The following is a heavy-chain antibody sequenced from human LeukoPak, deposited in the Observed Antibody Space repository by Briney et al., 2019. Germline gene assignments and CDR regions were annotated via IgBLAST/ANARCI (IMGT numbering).Heavy chain of an antibody. J-gene: IGHJ4*02. CDR2: ISYDGSNK. Sequence: AGGSLRLSCAASGFTFSSYGMHWVRQAPGKGLEWVAVISYDGSNKYYADSVKGRFTISRDSAKNSLYLQMNSLRTEDTAVYYCARSLRQWILFDYWGQGTLVTVSS. CDR3: ARSLRQWILFDY. V-gene: IGHV3-30*03. CDR1: GFTFSSYG. D-gene: IGHD5-12*01.